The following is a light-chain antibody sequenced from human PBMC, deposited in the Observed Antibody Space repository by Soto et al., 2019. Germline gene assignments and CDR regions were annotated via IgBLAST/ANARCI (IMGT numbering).Light chain of an antibody. CDR2: AAS. V-gene: IGKV1-39*01. CDR1: QSISSY. Sequence: DIQMTQSPSSLSASVGDRVTITCRASQSISSYLNWYQQIPGKAPKLLIYAASSLQSGVPSRFSGSGSGTDFTLPISSLQPEDFATYYCQQSYEIPLTFGEGTKVEIK. CDR3: QQSYEIPLT. J-gene: IGKJ4*01.